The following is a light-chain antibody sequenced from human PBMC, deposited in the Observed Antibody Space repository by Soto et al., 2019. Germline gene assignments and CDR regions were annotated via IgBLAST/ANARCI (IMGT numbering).Light chain of an antibody. CDR1: QSVSSN. CDR2: GAS. Sequence: EIVMTQSPATLSVSPGERATLSCRASQSVSSNLAWYQQKPSQAPRLLIYGASTRATGIPARFSGSGSGTESTLTISSLQSEDFAVYYCQQYNNWPPGVITFGPGTKVDIK. J-gene: IGKJ3*01. CDR3: QQYNNWPPGVIT. V-gene: IGKV3-15*01.